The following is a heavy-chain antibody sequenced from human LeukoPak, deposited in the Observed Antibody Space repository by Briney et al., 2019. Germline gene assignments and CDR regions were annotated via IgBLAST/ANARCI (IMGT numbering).Heavy chain of an antibody. Sequence: SSETLSLTCTVSTGSMPTYYWNWIRQPPGKGLESIGFIWNSGITNYNPSLKSRITISAGTSKNQFSLKLSSVTAADTAVYYCARLVYDTSDYYYFDHWGQGTLVTVSS. V-gene: IGHV4-59*08. D-gene: IGHD3-22*01. CDR3: ARLVYDTSDYYYFDH. CDR2: IWNSGIT. J-gene: IGHJ4*02. CDR1: TGSMPTYY.